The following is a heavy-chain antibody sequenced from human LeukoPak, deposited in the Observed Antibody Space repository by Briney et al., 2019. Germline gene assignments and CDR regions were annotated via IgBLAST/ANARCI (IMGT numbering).Heavy chain of an antibody. D-gene: IGHD1-1*01. CDR1: GFIFSSYG. Sequence: GGSLRLSCAASGFIFSSYGMHWVRQAPGKGLEWVAFIRYDGSNKYYADSVKGRFTISRDKSKNTLYLQMNSLRVEDTAVYYCAKDNNWACDYWGQGTLVTVSS. CDR3: AKDNNWACDY. CDR2: IRYDGSNK. J-gene: IGHJ4*02. V-gene: IGHV3-30*02.